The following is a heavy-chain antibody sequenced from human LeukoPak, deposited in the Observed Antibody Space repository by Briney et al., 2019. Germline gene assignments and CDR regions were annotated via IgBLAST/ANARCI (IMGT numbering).Heavy chain of an antibody. Sequence: PGGSLRLSCAASGFTFSNYAMSWVRQAPGKGLEWVSSISGVGTYYADSVKGRFSISRDNYKNTLYLQMSSLRAEDTAVYYCARDPNGNYVGAFDFQRWGQGTLVTVS. V-gene: IGHV3-23*01. CDR1: GFTFSNYA. J-gene: IGHJ1*01. CDR2: ISGVGT. CDR3: ARDPNGNYVGAFDFQR. D-gene: IGHD4-17*01.